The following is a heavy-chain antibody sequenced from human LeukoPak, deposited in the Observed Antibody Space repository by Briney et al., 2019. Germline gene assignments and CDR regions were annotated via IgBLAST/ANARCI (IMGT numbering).Heavy chain of an antibody. CDR3: ARDGGDTAMVTGYFDY. CDR1: GDSVSSNSAA. Sequence: SQTLSLTCAISGDSVSSNSAAWNWIRQSPSRGLEWLGRTYYRSKWYNDYEVSVKSRITINPDTSKNQFSLQLNSVTPEDTAVYYCARDGGDTAMVTGYFDYWGQGTLVTVSS. D-gene: IGHD5-18*01. V-gene: IGHV6-1*01. J-gene: IGHJ4*02. CDR2: TYYRSKWYN.